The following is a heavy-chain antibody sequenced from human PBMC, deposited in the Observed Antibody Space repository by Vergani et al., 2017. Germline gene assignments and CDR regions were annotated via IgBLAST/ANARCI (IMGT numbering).Heavy chain of an antibody. CDR3: ARAYSSTRFDY. D-gene: IGHD6-13*01. CDR2: IYYSGST. Sequence: QVQLQESGPGLVKPSETLSLTCTVSGGSISSYYWSWIRQPPGKGLEWIGYIYYSGSTNYNPSLKSRVTISVDTSKNQFSLKLSSVTAADTAVYYCARAYSSTRFDYWGQGTLVTVSS. J-gene: IGHJ4*02. V-gene: IGHV4-59*01. CDR1: GGSISSYY.